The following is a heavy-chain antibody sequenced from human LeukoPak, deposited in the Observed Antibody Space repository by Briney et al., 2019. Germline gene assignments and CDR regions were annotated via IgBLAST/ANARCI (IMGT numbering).Heavy chain of an antibody. V-gene: IGHV4-34*01. D-gene: IGHD3-10*01. Sequence: PSETLSLTCAVYGGSFSGYYWSWIRQPPGKGLEWIGEITHSGSTNYNPSLKSRVSISVDTSKNRFSLKLSSVTAAETAVYDCARGLQDMVRGVCLDYWGQGTLVTVSS. J-gene: IGHJ4*02. CDR2: ITHSGST. CDR3: ARGLQDMVRGVCLDY. CDR1: GGSFSGYY.